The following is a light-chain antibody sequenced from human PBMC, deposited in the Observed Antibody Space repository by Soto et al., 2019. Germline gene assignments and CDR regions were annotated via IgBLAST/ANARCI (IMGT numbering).Light chain of an antibody. J-gene: IGKJ4*01. CDR2: AVS. CDR1: RDISSW. CDR3: QQANSFPPT. Sequence: DIQMTQSPSSVSASVGDRVTITCRASRDISSWLAWYQQKPGKAPKLLIYAVSSLRRGVPSRFSGSGSGTDFTLTISSLQPEDFATYYCQQANSFPPTFGGGTKVDIK. V-gene: IGKV1-12*01.